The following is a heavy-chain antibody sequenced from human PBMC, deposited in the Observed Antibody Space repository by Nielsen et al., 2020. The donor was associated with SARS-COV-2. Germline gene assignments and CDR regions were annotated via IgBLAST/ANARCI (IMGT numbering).Heavy chain of an antibody. D-gene: IGHD2-8*01. V-gene: IGHV4-59*13. J-gene: IGHJ3*02. CDR3: ARAPDYYASGTYDAFDI. Sequence: SETLSLTFTVSGDSITSYYWCWIRQPPGKGLEWSGYFSLNVSPNYNPSLKSRVTISLDTSKSQFSLRLNSVTAADTAVYYCARAPDYYASGTYDAFDIWGQGTLVTVSS. CDR1: GDSITSYY. CDR2: FSLNVSP.